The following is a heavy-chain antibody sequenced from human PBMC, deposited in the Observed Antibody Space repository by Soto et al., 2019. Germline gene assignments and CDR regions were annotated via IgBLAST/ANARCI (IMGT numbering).Heavy chain of an antibody. CDR2: TYHSDRN. J-gene: IGHJ6*02. Sequence: SSETLSLTCAVSGGSFSSSNWWSWVRQPPGKGREWIGKTYHSDRNNYNPSLKSRLTISVDKSKNQFSLKLSSVTAADTAVYYCARCYGSGSSYYYYYGMDVWGQGTTVTVSS. CDR3: ARCYGSGSSYYYYYGMDV. D-gene: IGHD3-10*01. CDR1: GGSFSSSNW. V-gene: IGHV4-4*02.